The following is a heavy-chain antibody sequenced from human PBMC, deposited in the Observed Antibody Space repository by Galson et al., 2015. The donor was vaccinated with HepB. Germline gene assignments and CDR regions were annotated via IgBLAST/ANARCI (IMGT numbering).Heavy chain of an antibody. Sequence: SLRLSCAASGFTFSDYTMNWVRQAPGKGLEWVSFISSRSNYIYYADSLKGRFTVSRDNAKNSLFLQMNSLRVEDTAVYYCAREHDSSGHNLYYAMDVRGQGTTVTVSS. D-gene: IGHD3-22*01. CDR3: AREHDSSGHNLYYAMDV. J-gene: IGHJ6*02. CDR2: ISSRSNYI. V-gene: IGHV3-21*01. CDR1: GFTFSDYT.